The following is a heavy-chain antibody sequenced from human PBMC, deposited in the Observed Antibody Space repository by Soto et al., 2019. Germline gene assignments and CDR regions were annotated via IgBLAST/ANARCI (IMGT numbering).Heavy chain of an antibody. Sequence: SATLSLTGSVSCGSIIYNSYYWGWIRQPPGKGLEWVGGIFYTGTTYYIPSLKYRVTISVYTSKNSFSLNLTSVTAADTAVYFCARLVVVAPVANAWGQGTQVTVSS. CDR2: IFYTGTT. D-gene: IGHD2-2*01. V-gene: IGHV4-39*02. J-gene: IGHJ5*02. CDR1: CGSIIYNSYY. CDR3: ARLVVVAPVANA.